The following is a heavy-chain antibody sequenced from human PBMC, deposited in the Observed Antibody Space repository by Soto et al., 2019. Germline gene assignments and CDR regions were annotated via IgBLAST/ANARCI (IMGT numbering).Heavy chain of an antibody. J-gene: IGHJ6*03. CDR3: ASGPYNWNYEEDYYYMDF. V-gene: IGHV4-59*08. CDR2: IYYSGST. Sequence: SETLSLTCTVSGGSISSYYWSWIRQPPGKGLEWIGYIYYSGSTNYNPSLKSRVTISVDTSKNQFSLKLSSVTAADTAVYYCASGPYNWNYEEDYYYMDFWGKGTTVTVSS. D-gene: IGHD1-7*01. CDR1: GGSISSYY.